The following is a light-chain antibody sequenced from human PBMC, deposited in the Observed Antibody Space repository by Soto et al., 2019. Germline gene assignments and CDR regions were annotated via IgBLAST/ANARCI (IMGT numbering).Light chain of an antibody. J-gene: IGKJ4*01. CDR2: AAS. V-gene: IGKV1-17*01. CDR1: QGIRND. CDR3: QQVKSYPRT. Sequence: IQMTEYPSSLSASVGDRGTITCRASQGIRNDLGWYQQKPGKAPKLLIYAASSLHSGVPSRFSGSGSGTEFTLTISSLQPEDFATYYCQQVKSYPRTFGGGTKVDIK.